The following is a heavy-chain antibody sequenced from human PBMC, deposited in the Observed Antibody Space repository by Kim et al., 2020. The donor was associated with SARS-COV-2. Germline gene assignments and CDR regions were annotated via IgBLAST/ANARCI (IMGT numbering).Heavy chain of an antibody. Sequence: GSTSYEQKFQGRVTMTRDTSTSTVYMELSSLRSEDTAVYYCAREEVLFDYWGQGTLVTVSS. V-gene: IGHV1-46*01. CDR3: AREEVLFDY. CDR2: GST. D-gene: IGHD3-10*01. J-gene: IGHJ4*02.